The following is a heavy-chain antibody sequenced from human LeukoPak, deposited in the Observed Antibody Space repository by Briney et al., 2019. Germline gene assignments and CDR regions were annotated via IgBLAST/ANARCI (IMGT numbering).Heavy chain of an antibody. CDR3: AKDVERLDYFDY. Sequence: GGSLRLSCAASGFTFSSYGMHWVRQAPGKGLEWVAVMSYEGTNRYYADSVKGRFTISRDNSKNTLYLLMNSLRVEDTAVYYCAKDVERLDYFDYWGQGTLVTVSS. D-gene: IGHD3-9*01. CDR1: GFTFSSYG. J-gene: IGHJ4*02. V-gene: IGHV3-30*18. CDR2: MSYEGTNR.